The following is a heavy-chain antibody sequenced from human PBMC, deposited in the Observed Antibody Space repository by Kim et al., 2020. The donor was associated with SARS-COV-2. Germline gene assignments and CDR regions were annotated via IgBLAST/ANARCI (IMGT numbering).Heavy chain of an antibody. CDR2: ISYDGSNK. J-gene: IGHJ4*02. CDR3: AKDYHVDTAMVTDGHWG. CDR1: GFTFSSYG. Sequence: GGSLRLSCAASGFTFSSYGMHWVRQAPGKGLEWVAVISYDGSNKYYADSVKGRFTISRDNSKNTLYLQMNSLRAEDTAVYYCAKDYHVDTAMVTDGHWGWGQGTLVTVSS. D-gene: IGHD5-18*01. V-gene: IGHV3-30*18.